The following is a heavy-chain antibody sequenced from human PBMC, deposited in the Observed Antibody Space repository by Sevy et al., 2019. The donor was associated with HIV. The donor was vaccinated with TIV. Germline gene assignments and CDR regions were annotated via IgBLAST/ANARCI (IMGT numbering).Heavy chain of an antibody. CDR1: GFPLISYA. J-gene: IGHJ4*02. V-gene: IGHV3-30*18. CDR3: AKEGAAGTSYFDY. Sequence: GGSLKLSCAASGFPLISYAMNWVRQAPGKGLEWGAVISYDGSNKNYADPVKGRFTISRDNSKNTLYLQMNSLRAEDTAVYYCAKEGAAGTSYFDYWGQGTLVTVSS. CDR2: ISYDGSNK. D-gene: IGHD6-13*01.